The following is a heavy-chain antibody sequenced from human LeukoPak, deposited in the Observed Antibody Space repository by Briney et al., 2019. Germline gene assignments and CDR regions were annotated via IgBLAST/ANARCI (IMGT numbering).Heavy chain of an antibody. CDR2: ISAYNGNT. V-gene: IGHV1-18*01. CDR1: GYTFTNYG. J-gene: IGHJ4*02. CDR3: ARSGVGYYYDSSGYYPLDY. Sequence: GASVKVSCKASGYTFTNYGISWVRQAPGQGPEWMGWISAYNGNTNYAQKLQGRVTMTTDTSTSTAYMELRSLRSDDTALYYCARSGVGYYYDSSGYYPLDYWGQGTLVTVSS. D-gene: IGHD3-22*01.